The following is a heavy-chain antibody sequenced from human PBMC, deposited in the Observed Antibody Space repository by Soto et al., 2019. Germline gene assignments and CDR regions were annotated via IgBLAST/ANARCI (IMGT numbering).Heavy chain of an antibody. J-gene: IGHJ5*02. CDR1: GYSFTSYW. CDR3: ARHPSIVVVPAAPNWFDA. V-gene: IGHV5-10-1*01. D-gene: IGHD2-2*01. Sequence: GESLKISCKGSGYSFTSYWISWVRQMPGKGLEWMGRIDPSDSYTNYSPSFQGHVTISADKSISTAYLQWSSLKASDTAMYYCARHPSIVVVPAAPNWFDAWGQGTLVTVSS. CDR2: IDPSDSYT.